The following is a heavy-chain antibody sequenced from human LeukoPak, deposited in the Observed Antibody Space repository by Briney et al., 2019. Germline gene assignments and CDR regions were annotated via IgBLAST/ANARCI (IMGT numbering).Heavy chain of an antibody. J-gene: IGHJ3*02. CDR2: VSYDGSNK. Sequence: PGGSLRLSCAASGFTFSSYGMHWVRQAPGKGLEWAAVVSYDGSNKYYANSVKGRFTISRDNSKNTLYLQMNSLRAEDTAVYYCARGVRRWNYVLRRDAFDIWGQGTMVTVSS. CDR1: GFTFSSYG. CDR3: ARGVRRWNYVLRRDAFDI. D-gene: IGHD1-7*01. V-gene: IGHV3-30*03.